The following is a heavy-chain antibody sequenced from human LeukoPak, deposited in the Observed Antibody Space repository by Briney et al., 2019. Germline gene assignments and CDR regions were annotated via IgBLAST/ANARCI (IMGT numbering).Heavy chain of an antibody. V-gene: IGHV4-39*07. CDR3: ARERKVAAAGTKTIWFDP. J-gene: IGHJ5*02. Sequence: SETLSLTCTVSGGSISGSSYYWGWIRQPPGKGLEWIGSIYYSGSTYYNPSLKSRVTISVDTSKNQFSLKLSSVTAADTAVYYCARERKVAAAGTKTIWFDPWGQGTLVTVSS. D-gene: IGHD6-13*01. CDR2: IYYSGST. CDR1: GGSISGSSYY.